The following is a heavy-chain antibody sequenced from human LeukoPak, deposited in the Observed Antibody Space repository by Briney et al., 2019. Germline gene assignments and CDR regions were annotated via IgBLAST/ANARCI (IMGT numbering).Heavy chain of an antibody. CDR2: VNAVGST. J-gene: IGHJ4*02. D-gene: IGHD2-2*01. CDR3: ARRVPAASGGGFDY. V-gene: IGHV4-4*08. CDR1: GGSLSGYY. Sequence: SETLSLTCAVSGGSLSGYYWNWIRQPSGKGLEWIGYVNAVGSTKYNPSLSSRLTISVDKSKNQFSLKLNSVTAADSAVYFCARRVPAASGGGFDYWGQGTLVAVSS.